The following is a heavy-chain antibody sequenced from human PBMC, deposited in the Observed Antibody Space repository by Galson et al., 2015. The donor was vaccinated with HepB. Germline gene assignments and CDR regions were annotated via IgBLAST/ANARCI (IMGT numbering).Heavy chain of an antibody. J-gene: IGHJ6*02. V-gene: IGHV1-69*10. CDR2: VIPVLVTA. CDR3: ARGVQQLVLMPSWGMDV. Sequence: SVKVSCKASGGSISPSAISWVRQAPGQGLEWMGGVIPVLVTADYAQKFQGRVTIVADKSSDTVTLEVTSLTTEDTAVYYCARGVQQLVLMPSWGMDVRGQGTTVTVSS. CDR1: GGSISPSA. D-gene: IGHD6-13*01.